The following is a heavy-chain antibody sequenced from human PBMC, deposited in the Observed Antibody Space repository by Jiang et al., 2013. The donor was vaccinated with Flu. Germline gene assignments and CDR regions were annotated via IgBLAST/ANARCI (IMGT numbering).Heavy chain of an antibody. Sequence: GLVKPSETLSLTCTVSGGSISSYYWSWIRQPPREGTGVDWVYPLHGSTNYNPSLKSRVTISVDTSKNQFSLKLSSVTAADTAVYHCARSRSSSVVDYWGQGTLVSVSS. CDR1: GGSISSYY. J-gene: IGHJ4*02. CDR2: PLHGST. V-gene: IGHV4-59*01. D-gene: IGHD6-6*01. CDR3: ARSRSSSVVDY.